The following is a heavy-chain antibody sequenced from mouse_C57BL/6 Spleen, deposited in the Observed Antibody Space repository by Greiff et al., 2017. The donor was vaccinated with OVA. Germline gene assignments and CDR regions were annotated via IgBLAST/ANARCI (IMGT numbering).Heavy chain of an antibody. CDR1: GYTFTSYW. V-gene: IGHV1-50*01. CDR3: ARSPFITTVVAREMDY. Sequence: VQLQQPGAELVKPGASVKLSCKASGYTFTSYWMQWVKQRPGQGLEWIGEIDPSDSYTNYNQKFKGKATLTVDTSSSTAYMQLSSLTSEDSAVYYCARSPFITTVVAREMDYWGQGTSVTVSS. CDR2: IDPSDSYT. J-gene: IGHJ4*01. D-gene: IGHD1-1*01.